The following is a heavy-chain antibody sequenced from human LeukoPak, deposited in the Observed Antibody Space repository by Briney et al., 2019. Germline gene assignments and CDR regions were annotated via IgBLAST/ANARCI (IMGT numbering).Heavy chain of an antibody. CDR2: INPNSGGT. J-gene: IGHJ4*02. Sequence: ASVKVSCKASGYTFTGYYMHWVRQAPGQGLEWMGWINPNSGGTNYAQKFQGRVTMTRGTSISTAYMELSRLRSDDSAVYFCARPYAVAGPIDYWGQGTLVTVSS. V-gene: IGHV1-2*02. D-gene: IGHD6-19*01. CDR1: GYTFTGYY. CDR3: ARPYAVAGPIDY.